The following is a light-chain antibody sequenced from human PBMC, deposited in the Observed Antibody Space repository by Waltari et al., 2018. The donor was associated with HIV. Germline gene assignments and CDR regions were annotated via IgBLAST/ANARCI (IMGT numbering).Light chain of an antibody. CDR1: SSDVGGYNY. CDR3: TSYAGSNNLV. Sequence: QSALTQPPSASGSPGQSVTISCTGKSSDVGGYNYVSWYQQHPGKAPKLMMYEVFKRPSGGPDRCSGSKSGNTASLTVSGLQAEDEADYYCTSYAGSNNLVFGGGTKLTVL. CDR2: EVF. J-gene: IGLJ2*01. V-gene: IGLV2-8*01.